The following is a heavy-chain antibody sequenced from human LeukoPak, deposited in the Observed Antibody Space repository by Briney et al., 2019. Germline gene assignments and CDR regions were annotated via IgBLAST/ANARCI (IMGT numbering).Heavy chain of an antibody. CDR2: ITGSSSTI. Sequence: GGSLRLSCAASGFTFSGYSMNWVRQAPGEGLEWISYITGSSSTIYYADSVKGRFTISRDNAKNSLYLQMNSLRDEDTAVYYCAGNTVTTFDYWGQGTLVTVSS. V-gene: IGHV3-48*02. CDR1: GFTFSGYS. CDR3: AGNTVTTFDY. J-gene: IGHJ4*02. D-gene: IGHD4-17*01.